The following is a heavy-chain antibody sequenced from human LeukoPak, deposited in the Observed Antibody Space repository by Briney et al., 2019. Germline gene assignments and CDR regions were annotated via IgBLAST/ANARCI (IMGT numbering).Heavy chain of an antibody. CDR3: ARGVVPAAHDY. Sequence: SQTLSLTCTVSGASISSGSYYWSWLRQPAGKGLEWIGRIYTSGRSNYNPSLKSRVTISVDTSKNQFSLKLSSVTAADTAVYYCARGVVPAAHDYWGQGTLVTVSS. D-gene: IGHD2-2*01. CDR1: GASISSGSYY. CDR2: IYTSGRS. J-gene: IGHJ4*02. V-gene: IGHV4-61*02.